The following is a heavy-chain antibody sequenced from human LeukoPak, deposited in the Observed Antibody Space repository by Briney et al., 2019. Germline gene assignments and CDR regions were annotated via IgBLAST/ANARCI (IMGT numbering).Heavy chain of an antibody. CDR3: ARFYYDYVWGSYRYTQFDY. J-gene: IGHJ4*02. D-gene: IGHD3-16*02. CDR1: GFTFSSYS. V-gene: IGHV3-21*01. CDR2: ISSSSSYT. Sequence: GGSLRLSCAASGFTFSSYSMNWVRQAPGKGLEWVSSISSSSSYTNYADSVKGRFTISRDNAKNSLYLQMNSLRAEDTAVYYCARFYYDYVWGSYRYTQFDYWGQGTLVTVSS.